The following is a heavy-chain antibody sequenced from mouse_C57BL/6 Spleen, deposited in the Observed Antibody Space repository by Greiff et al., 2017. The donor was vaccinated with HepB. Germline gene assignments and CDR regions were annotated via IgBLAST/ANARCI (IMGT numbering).Heavy chain of an antibody. CDR2: IYPGDGDT. V-gene: IGHV1-82*01. CDR1: GYAFSSSW. CDR3: ARRPPFDY. J-gene: IGHJ2*01. Sequence: VQLQQSGPELVKPGASVKISCKASGYAFSSSWMNWVKQRPGKGLEWIGRIYPGDGDTNYNGKFKGKATLTADKSSSTAYMQLSSLTSEDSAVYFCARRPPFDYWGQGTTLTVSS.